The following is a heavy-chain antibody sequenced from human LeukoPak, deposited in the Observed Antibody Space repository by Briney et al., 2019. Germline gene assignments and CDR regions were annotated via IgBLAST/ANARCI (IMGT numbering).Heavy chain of an antibody. D-gene: IGHD1-26*01. J-gene: IGHJ4*02. CDR3: ARDGRTYSGSYYSAGY. Sequence: PGGSLRLSCAASGFTFSSYSMNWVRQAPGKGLEWVSSISSSGGYISSSGGYIYYADSVKGRFTISRDNSKNTLYLQMNSLRAEDTAVYYCARDGRTYSGSYYSAGYWGQGTLVTVSS. V-gene: IGHV3-21*01. CDR1: GFTFSSYS. CDR2: ISSSGGYISSSGGYI.